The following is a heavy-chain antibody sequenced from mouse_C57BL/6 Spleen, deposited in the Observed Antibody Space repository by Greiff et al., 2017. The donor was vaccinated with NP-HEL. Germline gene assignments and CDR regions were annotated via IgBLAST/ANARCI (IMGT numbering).Heavy chain of an antibody. CDR2: ISSGSSTI. V-gene: IGHV5-17*01. CDR1: GFTFSDYG. Sequence: EVQLVESGGGLVKPGGSLKLSCAASGFTFSDYGMHWVRQAPEKGLEWVAYISSGSSTIYYADTVKGRFTISRDNAKNTLFLQMTSLRSEDTAMYYCARPIITTVEAGAMDYWGQGTSVTVSS. D-gene: IGHD1-1*01. J-gene: IGHJ4*01. CDR3: ARPIITTVEAGAMDY.